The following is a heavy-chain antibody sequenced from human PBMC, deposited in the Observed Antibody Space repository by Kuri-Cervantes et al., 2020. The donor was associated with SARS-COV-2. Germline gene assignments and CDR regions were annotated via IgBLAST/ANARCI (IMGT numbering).Heavy chain of an antibody. CDR2: ISWNSGSI. Sequence: SLRLSCAASGFTFDDYAMHWVRQAPGKGLEWVSGISWNSGSIGYADSVKGRFTISRDNAKNSLYLQMNSLRAEDTALYYCAKDTRARIIAVASGAFDIWGQGTMVTVSS. J-gene: IGHJ3*02. CDR1: GFTFDDYA. D-gene: IGHD6-19*01. CDR3: AKDTRARIIAVASGAFDI. V-gene: IGHV3-9*01.